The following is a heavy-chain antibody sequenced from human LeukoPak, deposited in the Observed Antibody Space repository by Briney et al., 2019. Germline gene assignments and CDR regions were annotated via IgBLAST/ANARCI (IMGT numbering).Heavy chain of an antibody. J-gene: IGHJ4*02. CDR3: AREGELSPLDY. D-gene: IGHD1-26*01. Sequence: GGSLRLSCAASGFTISSYWMYWVRQAPGKGLVWVSRINSDGSSTSYADSVKGRFTISRDNAKNTLYLQMNSLRAEDTAVYYCAREGELSPLDYWGQGTLVTVSS. CDR2: INSDGSST. CDR1: GFTISSYW. V-gene: IGHV3-74*01.